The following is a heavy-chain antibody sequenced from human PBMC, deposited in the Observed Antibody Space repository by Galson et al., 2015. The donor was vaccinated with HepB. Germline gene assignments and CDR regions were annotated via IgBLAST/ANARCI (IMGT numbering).Heavy chain of an antibody. D-gene: IGHD3-3*01. V-gene: IGHV3-7*01. CDR1: GFTFSSSW. J-gene: IGHJ4*02. Sequence: SLRLSCAASGFTFSSSWMSWVRQAPGKGLEWVANIKQDGSEKYYVDSVKGRFTISRDNAKNSLYLQMNSLRAEDTAVYYRARARREVLRFFDSDHWGQGTLVTVSS. CDR3: ARARREVLRFFDSDH. CDR2: IKQDGSEK.